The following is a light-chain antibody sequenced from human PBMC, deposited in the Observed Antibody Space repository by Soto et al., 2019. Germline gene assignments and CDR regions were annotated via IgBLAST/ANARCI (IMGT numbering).Light chain of an antibody. CDR1: PGISNY. CDR3: QRYNTAPLP. CDR2: AAS. Sequence: DIQMTQSPSSLSASVGDRVSITCRASPGISNYLAWYQQKPGKVPKLLIYAASTLQSGVPSRFSGTGSGTDFTLTISSLQPEDVATYYCQRYNTAPLPFGGGTNVEIK. V-gene: IGKV1-27*01. J-gene: IGKJ4*01.